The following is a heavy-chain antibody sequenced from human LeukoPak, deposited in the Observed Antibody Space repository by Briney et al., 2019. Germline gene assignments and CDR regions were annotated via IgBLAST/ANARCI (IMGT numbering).Heavy chain of an antibody. Sequence: SQTLSLTCTVSGGSISSGSYYWSWIRQPAGKGLEWIGRIYTSGSTNYNPSLKRRVTISVDTSKNQFSLKLSSVTAADTAVYYCARASGSYLRLGAFDIWGPGTMVTVSS. CDR3: ARASGSYLRLGAFDI. CDR1: GGSISSGSYY. D-gene: IGHD1-26*01. CDR2: IYTSGST. J-gene: IGHJ3*02. V-gene: IGHV4-61*02.